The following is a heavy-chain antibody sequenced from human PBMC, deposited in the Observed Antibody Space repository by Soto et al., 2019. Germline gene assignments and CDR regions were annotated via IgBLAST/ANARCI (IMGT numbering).Heavy chain of an antibody. CDR1: GFTFSSYS. D-gene: IGHD3-3*01. Sequence: EVQLVESGGGLVKPGGSLRLSCAASGFTFSSYSMNWVRQAPGKGLEWVSSISSSSSYIYYADSVKGRFTISRDNAKNSLYLQMNSLRAEDTAVYYCARAGVTIFGVVFWYFDLWGRGTLVTVSS. V-gene: IGHV3-21*01. CDR3: ARAGVTIFGVVFWYFDL. J-gene: IGHJ2*01. CDR2: ISSSSSYI.